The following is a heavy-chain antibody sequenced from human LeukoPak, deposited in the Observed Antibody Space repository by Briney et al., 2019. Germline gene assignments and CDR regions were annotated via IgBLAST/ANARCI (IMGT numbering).Heavy chain of an antibody. V-gene: IGHV4-38-2*02. D-gene: IGHD3-22*01. J-gene: IGHJ4*02. CDR3: ARTPGNIISLNYYDSSGYFDY. Sequence: SETLSLTCTVSGYSISTGYYWDWIRQPPGKGLEWTGTFYHGGSTYYNPSLKSRVTISVDTSKNQFSLNLTSVTAADTAVYYCARTPGNIISLNYYDSSGYFDYWGQGTLVTVSS. CDR2: FYHGGST. CDR1: GYSISTGYY.